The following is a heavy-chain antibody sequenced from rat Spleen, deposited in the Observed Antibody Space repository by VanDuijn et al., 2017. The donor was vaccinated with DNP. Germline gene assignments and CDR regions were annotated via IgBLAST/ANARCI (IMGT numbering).Heavy chain of an antibody. J-gene: IGHJ4*01. D-gene: IGHD1-12*02. CDR1: GFTFSNYD. V-gene: IGHV5-25*01. Sequence: EVQLVESGGGLVQPGRSLKLSCAASGFTFSNYDMAWVRQAPTKGLEWVASISPSGGSTYYRDSVKGRFTVSRDNAKSSLYLQMDSLRSEDTATYYCARHGNYYDGSYYYAMDAWGQGTSVTVSS. CDR2: ISPSGGST. CDR3: ARHGNYYDGSYYYAMDA.